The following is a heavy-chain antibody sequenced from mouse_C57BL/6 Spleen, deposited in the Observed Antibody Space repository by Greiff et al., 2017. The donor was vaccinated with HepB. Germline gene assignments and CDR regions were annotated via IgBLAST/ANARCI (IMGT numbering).Heavy chain of an antibody. Sequence: VQLQQSGPELVKPGASVKISYKASGYAFSSSWMNWVKQRPGKGLEWIGRIYPGDGDTNYNGKFKGKATLTADKSSSTAYMQLSSLTSEDSAVYFCARGQLRLRNAMDYWGQGTSVTVSS. CDR3: ARGQLRLRNAMDY. V-gene: IGHV1-82*01. D-gene: IGHD3-2*02. CDR2: IYPGDGDT. J-gene: IGHJ4*01. CDR1: GYAFSSSW.